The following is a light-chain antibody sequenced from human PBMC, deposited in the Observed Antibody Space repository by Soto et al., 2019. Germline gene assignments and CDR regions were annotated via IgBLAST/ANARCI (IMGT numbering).Light chain of an antibody. J-gene: IGLJ3*02. CDR3: QSYDSSLSGFWV. V-gene: IGLV1-40*01. CDR1: SSHIGAGYD. CDR2: GNS. Sequence: QSVLTQPPSVSGAPGQRVTIPCTGSSSHIGAGYDVHWYQQLPGTAPKLLIYGNSNRPSGVPDRFSGSKSGTSASLAITGLQAEDEADYYCQSYDSSLSGFWVFGGGTKVTVL.